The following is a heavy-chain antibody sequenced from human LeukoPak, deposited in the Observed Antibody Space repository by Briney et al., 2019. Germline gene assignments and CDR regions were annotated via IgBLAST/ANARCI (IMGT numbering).Heavy chain of an antibody. J-gene: IGHJ4*02. D-gene: IGHD3-22*01. V-gene: IGHV5-51*01. CDR1: GYSFTSYW. Sequence: GESLKISCKGSGYSFTSYWIGWVRQMPGKGLEWMGIIYPGDSDTRYSPSFQGQVTISADKSISTAYLQWSSLKASDTAMYYCERLPDSSGYQYYFDYWGQGTLVTVSS. CDR3: ERLPDSSGYQYYFDY. CDR2: IYPGDSDT.